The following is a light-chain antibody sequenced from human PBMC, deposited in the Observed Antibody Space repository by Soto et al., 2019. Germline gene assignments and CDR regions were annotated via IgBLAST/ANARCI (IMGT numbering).Light chain of an antibody. J-gene: IGKJ4*01. CDR2: GAS. CDR3: QQYGRSPA. CDR1: QIVTSSY. V-gene: IGKV3-20*01. Sequence: EIVLTQSPGTLSLSPGERATLSCRASQIVTSSYLAWYQQKPGQAPRLLIYGASSRATCIPDRFSGSGSGTDFTLTISRLEPEDFSVYYFQQYGRSPAFGGGNKVEIK.